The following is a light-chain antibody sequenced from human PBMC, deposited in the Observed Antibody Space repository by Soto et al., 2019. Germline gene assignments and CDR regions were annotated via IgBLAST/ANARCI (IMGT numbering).Light chain of an antibody. CDR2: KVS. CDR3: MQGTHWPPT. Sequence: VVLTQSPLSLPVTLGQPASISCRSSQSLLYRDGNTYLNWFQQRPGQSPRRLLYKVSNRDSGVPARFSGSWSGNDFTIKISRVEAEDVAIYYCMQGTHWPPTFGQGSKVEIK. J-gene: IGKJ1*01. V-gene: IGKV2-30*01. CDR1: QSLLYRDGNTY.